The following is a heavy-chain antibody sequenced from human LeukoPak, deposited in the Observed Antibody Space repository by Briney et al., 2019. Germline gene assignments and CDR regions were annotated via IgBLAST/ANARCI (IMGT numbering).Heavy chain of an antibody. J-gene: IGHJ4*02. CDR3: ARGLYGDYSFDY. V-gene: IGHV3-48*04. CDR1: GVTFSNHA. Sequence: GGSLRLSCAASGVTFSNHAMSWVRQAPGKGLEWVSYISSGSSTIYYADSVKGRFTISRDYAKNSLYLQMNSLRAEDTAVYYCARGLYGDYSFDYWGQGTLVTVSS. CDR2: ISSGSSTI. D-gene: IGHD4-17*01.